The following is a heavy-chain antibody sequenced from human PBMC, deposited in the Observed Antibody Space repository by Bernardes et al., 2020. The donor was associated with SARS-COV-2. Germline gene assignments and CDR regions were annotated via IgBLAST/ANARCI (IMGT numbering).Heavy chain of an antibody. J-gene: IGHJ4*02. Sequence: SETLSLTCTVSGGSISSSSYYWGWIRQPPGKGLEWIGSIYYSGSTYYNPSLKSRVTISVDTSKSQFSLELRSVTAADTAVYYCARDRGEVMTLFGVVTGPQYFDFWGQGTLVTVSS. V-gene: IGHV4-39*07. CDR2: IYYSGST. CDR1: GGSISSSSYY. D-gene: IGHD3-3*01. CDR3: ARDRGEVMTLFGVVTGPQYFDF.